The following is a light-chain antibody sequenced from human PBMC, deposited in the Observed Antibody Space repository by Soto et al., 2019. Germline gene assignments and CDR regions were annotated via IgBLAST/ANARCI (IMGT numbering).Light chain of an antibody. V-gene: IGKV1-5*01. Sequence: DIQMTQSPPTLAASVGARVTITCRASQSIRNWLAWYQQKPGKAPQLLIYDASTLEIGVPSRFSGSGSATEFTLTISSLQPEDFATYYCQQYARSSGYTFGQGTKLESK. CDR1: QSIRNW. CDR3: QQYARSSGYT. CDR2: DAS. J-gene: IGKJ2*01.